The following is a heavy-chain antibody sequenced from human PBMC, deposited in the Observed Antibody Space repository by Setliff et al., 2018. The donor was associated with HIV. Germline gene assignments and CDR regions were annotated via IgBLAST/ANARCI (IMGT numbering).Heavy chain of an antibody. CDR2: VDPEDGET. D-gene: IGHD5-12*01. V-gene: IGHV1-69-2*01. J-gene: IGHJ4*02. Sequence: ASVKVSCKASGYTFTDYYMHWAQQAPGKGLEWMGRVDPEDGETIYAEKFQGRVTITADTSTDTAYMELSSLRSEDTAVYYCATDYSGYDYFDYWGQGTLVTVSS. CDR3: ATDYSGYDYFDY. CDR1: GYTFTDYY.